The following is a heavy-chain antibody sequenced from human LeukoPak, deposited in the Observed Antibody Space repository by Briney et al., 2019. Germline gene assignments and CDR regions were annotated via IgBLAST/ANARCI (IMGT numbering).Heavy chain of an antibody. J-gene: IGHJ6*02. CDR3: ATPSTRQYYYGMDV. D-gene: IGHD1-1*01. CDR2: IVVGSGNT. Sequence: GASVKVSCKASGFTFTSSAMQWVRQARGQRLEWIGWIVVGSGNTNYAQKFQERVTITRDMSTSTAYMEQSSLRSEDTAVYYCATPSTRQYYYGMDVWGQGTTVTVSS. V-gene: IGHV1-58*02. CDR1: GFTFTSSA.